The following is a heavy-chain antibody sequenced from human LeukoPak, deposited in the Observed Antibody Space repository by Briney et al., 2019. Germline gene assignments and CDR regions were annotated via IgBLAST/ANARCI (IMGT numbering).Heavy chain of an antibody. CDR2: ILYDGSNK. J-gene: IGHJ4*02. CDR1: GFTFSNYD. CDR3: ALLSGGSPFDY. D-gene: IGHD2-15*01. Sequence: GGSLRLSCAASGFTFSNYDMHWVRQAPGQGLEWVAFILYDGSNKYYADSVKGRFTISRDRSKSTLYLQMNNLRAEDTAVYYCALLSGGSPFDYWGQGTLVTVSS. V-gene: IGHV3-30*02.